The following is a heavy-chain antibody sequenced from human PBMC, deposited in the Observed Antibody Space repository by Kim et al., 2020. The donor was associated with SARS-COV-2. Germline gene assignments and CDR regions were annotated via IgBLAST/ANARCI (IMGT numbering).Heavy chain of an antibody. D-gene: IGHD1-26*01. CDR1: GCSISSYY. V-gene: IGHV4-59*13. J-gene: IGHJ4*02. CDR3: ARSDGGSYGFDY. CDR2: IYYSGST. Sequence: SETLSLTCTVSGCSISSYYWSWVRQPPGKGLEWIGYIYYSGSTNYNPSLKSRVTISVDTSKNQFSLKLSSVTAADTAVYYCARSDGGSYGFDYWGQGTLVTVSS.